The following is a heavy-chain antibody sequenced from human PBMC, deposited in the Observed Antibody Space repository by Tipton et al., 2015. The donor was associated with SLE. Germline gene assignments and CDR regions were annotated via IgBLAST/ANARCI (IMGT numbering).Heavy chain of an antibody. D-gene: IGHD5-18*01. J-gene: IGHJ4*02. CDR2: IYYSGST. V-gene: IGHV4-39*07. Sequence: TLSLTCTVSGGSISSSSYYWGWIRQPPGKGLEWIGSIYYSGSTYYNPSLKSRVTISVDTSKNQFSLKLSSVTAADTAVYYCAVGYSFDYWGQGTLVTVSS. CDR3: AVGYSFDY. CDR1: GGSISSSSYY.